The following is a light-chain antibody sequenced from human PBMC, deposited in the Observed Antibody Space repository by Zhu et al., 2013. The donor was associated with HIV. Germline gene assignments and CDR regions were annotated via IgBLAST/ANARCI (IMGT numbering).Light chain of an antibody. CDR3: GTWXSSLSGWV. Sequence: QSVLTQPPSVSAAPGQKVTISCSGSSSNIGSNIGNNHVSWYQQLPGTAPKLLIYDNNKRPSGIPDRFSGSKSGTSATLGITGLQTGDEADYYCGTWXSSLSGWVFGGGTKLTV. CDR1: SSNIGSNIGNNH. CDR2: DNN. V-gene: IGLV1-51*01. J-gene: IGLJ3*02.